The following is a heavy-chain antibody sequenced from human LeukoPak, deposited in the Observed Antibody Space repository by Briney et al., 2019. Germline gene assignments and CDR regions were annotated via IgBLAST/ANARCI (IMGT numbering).Heavy chain of an antibody. CDR2: IYSSGNT. CDR1: GGSISSSSFY. D-gene: IGHD3-10*01. Sequence: PSETLSLTCIVSGGSISSSSFYGGWIRQPPGKGLEWIGSIYSSGNTCYNPSLKSRVTISIDTSKNQFSLKLSSVSAADTAEYYCARGPYYGSGTYYPYYYGMDVWGQGTTITVSS. V-gene: IGHV4-39*07. CDR3: ARGPYYGSGTYYPYYYGMDV. J-gene: IGHJ6*02.